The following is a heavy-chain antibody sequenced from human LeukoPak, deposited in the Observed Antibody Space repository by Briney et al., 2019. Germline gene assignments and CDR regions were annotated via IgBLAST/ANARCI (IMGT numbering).Heavy chain of an antibody. J-gene: IGHJ4*02. CDR3: AHGSVYQLDY. V-gene: IGHV3-23*01. CDR1: GFSFSSHG. D-gene: IGHD2-2*01. Sequence: GGSLRLSCAASGFSFSSHGMSWVRQAPGKGLEWVSGIIGGAGGTYYADSVKGRFTISRDNAENTLYLQMNSLRAEDTAVYYCAHGSVYQLDYWGQGTLVTVSS. CDR2: IIGGAGGT.